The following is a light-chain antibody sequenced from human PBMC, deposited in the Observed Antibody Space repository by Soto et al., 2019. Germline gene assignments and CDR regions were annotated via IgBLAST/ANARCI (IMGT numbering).Light chain of an antibody. V-gene: IGKV3-11*01. CDR3: QQRSNWPRT. Sequence: EIVLTQSPATLSLSPGERATLSCRASQSVSSYLAWYQQKPGQAPRLLIYDASNRATGIPARFSGSGSGTDFTLTISSLEPEEFAVYYFQQRSNWPRTFGQGTKVEIK. CDR1: QSVSSY. J-gene: IGKJ1*01. CDR2: DAS.